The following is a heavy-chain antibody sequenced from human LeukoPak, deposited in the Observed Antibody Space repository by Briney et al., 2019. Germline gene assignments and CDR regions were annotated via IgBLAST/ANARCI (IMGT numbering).Heavy chain of an antibody. J-gene: IGHJ4*02. CDR1: GYSFTSYG. CDR3: AREDYCSGGSCYEGAVDY. V-gene: IGHV1-18*04. Sequence: GESLKISCKGSGYSFTSYGITWVRQAPGQGLEWMGWISAYNGNTNYAQNLQGRVTMTTDTSTRTVYMELRSLRSDDTAVYYCAREDYCSGGSCYEGAVDYWGQGTLVTVSS. D-gene: IGHD2-15*01. CDR2: ISAYNGNT.